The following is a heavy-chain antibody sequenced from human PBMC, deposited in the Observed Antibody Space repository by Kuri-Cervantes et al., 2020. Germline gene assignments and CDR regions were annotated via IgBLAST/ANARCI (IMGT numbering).Heavy chain of an antibody. Sequence: GGSLRLSCAASGFTFSSYAMHWVRQAPGKGLEWVAAISYDGSNKYYADSVKGRFTISRDNSKNTLYLQMNSLRAEDTAVYYCARVVRSWLLRQNWFDPWGQGTLVTASS. J-gene: IGHJ5*02. CDR2: ISYDGSNK. CDR3: ARVVRSWLLRQNWFDP. CDR1: GFTFSSYA. D-gene: IGHD3-22*01. V-gene: IGHV3-30-3*01.